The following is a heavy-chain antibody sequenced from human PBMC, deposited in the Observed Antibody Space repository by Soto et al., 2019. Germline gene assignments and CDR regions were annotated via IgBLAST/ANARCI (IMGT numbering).Heavy chain of an antibody. CDR3: AKDISSSWFLMIASRFDY. CDR2: ISGSGGST. D-gene: IGHD6-13*01. Sequence: PGGSLRLSCAASGFTFSSYAMSWVRQAPGKGLEWVSAISGSGGSTYYADSVKGRFTISRDNSKNTLYLQMNSLRAEDTAVYYCAKDISSSWFLMIASRFDYWGQGTLVTVSS. V-gene: IGHV3-23*01. J-gene: IGHJ4*02. CDR1: GFTFSSYA.